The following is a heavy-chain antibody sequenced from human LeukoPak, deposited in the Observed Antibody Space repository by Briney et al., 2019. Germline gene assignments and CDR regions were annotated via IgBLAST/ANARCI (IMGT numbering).Heavy chain of an antibody. CDR1: GFTFSNYA. Sequence: GGSLRLSCAASGFTFSNYAMSWVRQAPGKGLEWVSSISGSGGSTYYADSVKGRFTISRDNSKNSLYLQMNSLRAEDTAVYYCAKYCVSTSCSNRGAYYGMDVWGQGTTVTVSS. J-gene: IGHJ6*02. D-gene: IGHD2-2*01. CDR2: ISGSGGST. CDR3: AKYCVSTSCSNRGAYYGMDV. V-gene: IGHV3-23*01.